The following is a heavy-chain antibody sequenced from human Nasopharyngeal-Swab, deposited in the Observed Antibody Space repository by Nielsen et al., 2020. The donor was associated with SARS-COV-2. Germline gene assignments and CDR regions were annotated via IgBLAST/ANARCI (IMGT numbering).Heavy chain of an antibody. V-gene: IGHV5-51*01. CDR2: IYPGDSDT. J-gene: IGHJ3*02. CDR1: GYNFATYW. Sequence: KVSCKASGYNFATYWIGWVRQMPGEGLRWMGLIYPGDSDTRYSPSLQGQVTISADRSITTAYLQWSSLKASDTAMYYCARLPMRAASGRGAFDIWGQGTMVTVSP. CDR3: ARLPMRAASGRGAFDI. D-gene: IGHD6-13*01.